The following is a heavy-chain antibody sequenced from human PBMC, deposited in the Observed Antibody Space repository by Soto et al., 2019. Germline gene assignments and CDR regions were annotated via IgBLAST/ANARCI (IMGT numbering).Heavy chain of an antibody. Sequence: PGGSQRLSCAVSGSTFSNDWMHWVRQAPGKGLVWVSHINSDGSSTNYADFVKGRFTIARDNAKNTVYLQMNSLRAEDTAVYYCARDRSYSLDVWGQGTTVTVSS. CDR1: GSTFSNDW. V-gene: IGHV3-74*01. J-gene: IGHJ6*02. CDR2: INSDGSST. CDR3: ARDRSYSLDV.